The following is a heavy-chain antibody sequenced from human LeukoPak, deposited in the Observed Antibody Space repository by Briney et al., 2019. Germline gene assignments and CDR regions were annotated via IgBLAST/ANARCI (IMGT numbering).Heavy chain of an antibody. CDR2: INPSGGST. CDR3: ARTTVTNWFDP. Sequence: ASVKVSCKAPGYTFTSYYMHWVRQAPGQGLEWMGIINPSGGSTSYAQKFQGRVTMTRDTSTSTVYMELSSLRSEDTAVYYCARTTVTNWFDPWGQGTLVTVSS. J-gene: IGHJ5*02. D-gene: IGHD4-11*01. CDR1: GYTFTSYY. V-gene: IGHV1-46*01.